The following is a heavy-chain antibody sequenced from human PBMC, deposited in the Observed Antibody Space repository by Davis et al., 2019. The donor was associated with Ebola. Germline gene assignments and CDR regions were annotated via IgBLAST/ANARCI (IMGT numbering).Heavy chain of an antibody. D-gene: IGHD2-21*02. V-gene: IGHV3-7*01. CDR3: AKDSLDIVVVTAILYYYYGMDV. J-gene: IGHJ6*02. Sequence: GESLKISCAASGFTFSSYWMSWVRQAPGKGLEWVANIKQDGSEKYYVDSVKGRFTISRDNAKNSLYLQMNSLRAEDTAVYYCAKDSLDIVVVTAILYYYYGMDVWGQGTTVTVSS. CDR2: IKQDGSEK. CDR1: GFTFSSYW.